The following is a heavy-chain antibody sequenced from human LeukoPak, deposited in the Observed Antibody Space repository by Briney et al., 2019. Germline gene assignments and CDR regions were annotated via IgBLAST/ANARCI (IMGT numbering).Heavy chain of an antibody. V-gene: IGHV1-8*03. Sequence: ASVKVSCKASGYTFTSYDINWVRQATGQGLEWMGWMNPNSGNTGYAQKFQGRVTITRNTSISTAYMELSSLRSEDTAVYYCARPSETGTSYCGSGSYYNLWGQGTLVTVSS. D-gene: IGHD3-10*01. CDR2: MNPNSGNT. J-gene: IGHJ5*02. CDR1: GYTFTSYD. CDR3: ARPSETGTSYCGSGSYYNL.